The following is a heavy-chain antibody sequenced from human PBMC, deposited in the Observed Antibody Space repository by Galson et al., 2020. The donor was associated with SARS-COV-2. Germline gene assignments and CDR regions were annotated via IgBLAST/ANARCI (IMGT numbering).Heavy chain of an antibody. CDR1: GFTFSSYA. Sequence: GESLKISCAASGFTFSSYAMSWVRQAPGKGLEWVSAISGSGGSTYYADSVKGRFTISRDNSKNTLYLQMNSLRAEDTAVYYGAKGGRWQQLGTDYGGQGTLVTVSS. J-gene: IGHJ4*02. D-gene: IGHD6-13*01. CDR2: ISGSGGST. CDR3: AKGGRWQQLGTDY. V-gene: IGHV3-23*01.